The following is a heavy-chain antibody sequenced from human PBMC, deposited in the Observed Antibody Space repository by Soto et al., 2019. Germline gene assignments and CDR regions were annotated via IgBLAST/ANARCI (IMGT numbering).Heavy chain of an antibody. J-gene: IGHJ5*02. CDR3: AHRRTCSSTSCQTNWFDP. D-gene: IGHD2-2*01. CDR2: IYWDDDK. Sequence: SGPTLVNPTPTLTLTCTFSGFSLSTSGVGVGWIRQPPGKALEWLALIYWDDDKRYSPSLKSRLTITKDTSKNQVVLTMTNMDPVDTATYYCAHRRTCSSTSCQTNWFDPWGQGTLVTVSS. V-gene: IGHV2-5*02. CDR1: GFSLSTSGVG.